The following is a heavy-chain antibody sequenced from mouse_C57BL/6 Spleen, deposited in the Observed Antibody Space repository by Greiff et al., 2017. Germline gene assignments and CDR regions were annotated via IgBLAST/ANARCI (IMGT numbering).Heavy chain of an antibody. CDR1: GYTFTSYT. Sequence: VQLQQSGAELARPGASVQMSCKASGYTFTSYTMHWVKQWPGQVLEWIGYISPRRGYAMYNQKFKDHATLTADKSSSTADLQLSSLTSEDSAVYYCARGDYENRYFDVWGTGTTVTVSS. V-gene: IGHV1-4*01. CDR2: ISPRRGYA. J-gene: IGHJ1*03. D-gene: IGHD2-4*01. CDR3: ARGDYENRYFDV.